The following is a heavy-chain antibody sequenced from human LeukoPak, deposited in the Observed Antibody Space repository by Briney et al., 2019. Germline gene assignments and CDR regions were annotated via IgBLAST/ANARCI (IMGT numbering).Heavy chain of an antibody. CDR3: ARDDYGDYYFDY. CDR2: IQNDEIDK. Sequence: GGSLRLSCAASGFTFTTYGMHWVRQAPGKGLEWVAFIQNDEIDKFYADSVKGRFTISRDNSKNTLYLQMNSLRAEDTAVYYCARDDYGDYYFDYWGQGTLVTVSS. CDR1: GFTFTTYG. D-gene: IGHD4-17*01. V-gene: IGHV3-30*02. J-gene: IGHJ4*02.